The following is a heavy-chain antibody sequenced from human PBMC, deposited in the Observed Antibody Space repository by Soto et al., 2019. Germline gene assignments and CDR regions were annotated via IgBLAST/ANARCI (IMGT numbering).Heavy chain of an antibody. CDR2: IYWDDDK. CDR1: GFSLSTSGVG. V-gene: IGHV2-5*02. J-gene: IGHJ4*02. CDR3: AHSGRIPAAGTGYYFDY. D-gene: IGHD6-13*01. Sequence: QITLKESGPTLVKPTQTLTLTCTFSGFSLSTSGVGVGWIRQPPGKALEWLALIYWDDDKRYSPSLKSSLSITKDTSKNQVVLTMTNMVPVDTATYYCAHSGRIPAAGTGYYFDYWGQGTLVTVSS.